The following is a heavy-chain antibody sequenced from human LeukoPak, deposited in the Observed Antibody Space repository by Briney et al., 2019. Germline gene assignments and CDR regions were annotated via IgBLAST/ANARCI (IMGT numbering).Heavy chain of an antibody. CDR3: ARDHSSSWYHPYYYYYMDV. CDR2: ISGSGGST. Sequence: GGSLRLSCAASGFTFSSYAMSWVRQAPGKGPEWVSGISGSGGSTYYVDAVKGRFTISRDNSKNTLYLQMNSLRAEDTAVYYCARDHSSSWYHPYYYYYMDVWGKGTTVTVSS. J-gene: IGHJ6*03. CDR1: GFTFSSYA. V-gene: IGHV3-23*01. D-gene: IGHD6-13*01.